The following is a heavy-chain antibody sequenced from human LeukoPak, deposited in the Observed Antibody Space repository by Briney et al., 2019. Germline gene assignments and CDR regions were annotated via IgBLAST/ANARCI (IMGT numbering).Heavy chain of an antibody. D-gene: IGHD2/OR15-2a*01. Sequence: GGSLRLSCAAPGFTVSKNYMGWVRQAPGKGLEWVSILYSGGSAYFPDSVKGRFTISRDNSRNSLFLQMDSLSPEDTAVYYCARLSDSSTYGAFDLWGHGTMVTVSS. V-gene: IGHV3-66*02. CDR1: GFTVSKNY. J-gene: IGHJ3*01. CDR3: ARLSDSSTYGAFDL. CDR2: LYSGGSA.